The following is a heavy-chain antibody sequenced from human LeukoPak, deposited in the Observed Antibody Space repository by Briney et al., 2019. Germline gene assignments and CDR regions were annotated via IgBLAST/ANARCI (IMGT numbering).Heavy chain of an antibody. D-gene: IGHD3-3*01. CDR1: GFTFDGYV. J-gene: IGHJ1*01. CDR3: AKDGPGVVIMGYFHH. V-gene: IGHV3-43*02. Sequence: GESLRLSCAASGFTFDGYVMHWVRQAPGKGLEWVSLISRDGDTTSYADSVKGRFTISRDNSKNSLYLQMDSLRTEDTALYYCAKDGPGVVIMGYFHHWGQGTLVTVSS. CDR2: ISRDGDTT.